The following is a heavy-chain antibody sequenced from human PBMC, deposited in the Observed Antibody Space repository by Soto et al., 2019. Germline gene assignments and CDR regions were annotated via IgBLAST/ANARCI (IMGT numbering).Heavy chain of an antibody. CDR3: TYDLGPYGDYVDY. Sequence: RLSCAASGFTFSNAWMSWVRQAPGKGLEWVGRIKSKTDGGTTDYAAPVKGRFTISRDDSKNTLYLQMNSLKTEDTAVYYCTYDLGPYGDYVDYWGQGTLVTVSS. J-gene: IGHJ4*02. V-gene: IGHV3-15*01. CDR2: IKSKTDGGTT. D-gene: IGHD4-17*01. CDR1: GFTFSNAW.